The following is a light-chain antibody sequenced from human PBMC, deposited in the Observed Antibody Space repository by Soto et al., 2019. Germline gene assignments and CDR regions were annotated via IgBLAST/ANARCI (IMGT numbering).Light chain of an antibody. V-gene: IGKV3-20*01. CDR3: QQYGNSPQT. CDR1: QSVSSSY. J-gene: IGKJ1*01. CDR2: GAS. Sequence: DIVLTQSPVTLSLSPGERATLSCRASQSVSSSYLAWYQQKPGQAPRLLIYGASSRATGIPDRFSGSGSGTDFTLTISRLEPEDFAVYYCQQYGNSPQTFSQGTKVDIK.